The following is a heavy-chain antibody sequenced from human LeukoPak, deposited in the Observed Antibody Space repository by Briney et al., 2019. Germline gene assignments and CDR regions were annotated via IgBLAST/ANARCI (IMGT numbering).Heavy chain of an antibody. V-gene: IGHV4-59*01. CDR1: GGSMSSYY. D-gene: IGHD3-16*01. CDR2: IYYSGST. J-gene: IGHJ4*02. CDR3: ARGRYGWLPFDY. Sequence: SETLSLTCIVSGGSMSSYYWSWIRQPPGKGLEWIGYIYYSGSTNYNPSLKSRVTISVDTSKNQFTLKLSSVTAADTAVYYCARGRYGWLPFDYWGQGTLVTVSS.